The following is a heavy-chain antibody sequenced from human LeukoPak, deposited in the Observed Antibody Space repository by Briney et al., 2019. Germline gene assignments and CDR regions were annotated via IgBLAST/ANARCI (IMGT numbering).Heavy chain of an antibody. V-gene: IGHV3-21*01. J-gene: IGHJ4*02. D-gene: IGHD5-18*01. CDR3: ARVFQRGYSYGPPFDY. CDR1: GFTFSSYS. Sequence: PGGSLRLSCAASGFTFSSYSMNWVRQAPGKGLEWVSSISSSSSYIYYADSVKGRFTISRDNAKNSLYLQMNSLRAEDTAVYYCARVFQRGYSYGPPFDYWGQGTLVTVSS. CDR2: ISSSSSYI.